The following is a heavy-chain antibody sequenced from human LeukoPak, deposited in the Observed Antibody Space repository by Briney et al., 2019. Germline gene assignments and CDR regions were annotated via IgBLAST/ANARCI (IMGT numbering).Heavy chain of an antibody. CDR2: IRWNSGSI. CDR3: AKARFSSGWDFDY. J-gene: IGHJ4*02. CDR1: GFTFDDYA. Sequence: PGRSLRLSCAASGFTFDDYAMHWVRQAPGKGLEWVSGIRWNSGSIGYADSVKGRFTISRDNAKNSLYLQMNSLRAEDTALFYCAKARFSSGWDFDYWGQGTLVTVSS. D-gene: IGHD6-19*01. V-gene: IGHV3-9*01.